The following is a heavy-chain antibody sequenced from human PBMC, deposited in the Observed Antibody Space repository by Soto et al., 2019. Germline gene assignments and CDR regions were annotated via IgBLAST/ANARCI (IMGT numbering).Heavy chain of an antibody. CDR3: ASSLLVGYGLEGESD. CDR2: ISAYNGNT. Sequence: QVQLVQSGAEVKKPGASVKVSCKASGYTFTSYGISWVQQAPGQGLEWMGWISAYNGNTNYAQKLQGRVTMTTDTSTSTADMELRSLRSDDTAVYYCASSLLVGYGLEGESDWGQGTLVTVSS. J-gene: IGHJ4*02. CDR1: GYTFTSYG. V-gene: IGHV1-18*01. D-gene: IGHD5-18*01.